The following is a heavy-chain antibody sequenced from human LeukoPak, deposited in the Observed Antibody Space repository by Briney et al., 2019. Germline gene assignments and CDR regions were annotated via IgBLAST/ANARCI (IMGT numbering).Heavy chain of an antibody. Sequence: PGGSLRVSCVGSGFIFSNFNMNWVRQAPGKGLEWVSSISSTGNYIHYADSVKGRFTISRDNAQKSLYLQMNSLRVEDSAVYYCARVSTGPVWGPGTLVTVSS. J-gene: IGHJ4*02. CDR3: ARVSTGPV. V-gene: IGHV3-21*01. D-gene: IGHD1-1*01. CDR1: GFIFSNFN. CDR2: ISSTGNYI.